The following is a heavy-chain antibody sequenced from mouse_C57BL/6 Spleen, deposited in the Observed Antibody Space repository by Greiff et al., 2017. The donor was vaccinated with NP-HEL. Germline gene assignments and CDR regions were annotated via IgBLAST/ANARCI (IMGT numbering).Heavy chain of an antibody. V-gene: IGHV1-80*01. CDR3: ARGRVYDGYYVYAMDY. J-gene: IGHJ4*01. Sequence: VQLQESGAELVKPGASVKISCKASGYAFSSYWMNWVKQRPGKGLEWIGQIYPGDGDTNYNGKFKGKATLTADKSSSTAYMQLSSLTSEDSAVYFCARGRVYDGYYVYAMDYWGQGTSVTVSS. CDR1: GYAFSSYW. D-gene: IGHD2-3*01. CDR2: IYPGDGDT.